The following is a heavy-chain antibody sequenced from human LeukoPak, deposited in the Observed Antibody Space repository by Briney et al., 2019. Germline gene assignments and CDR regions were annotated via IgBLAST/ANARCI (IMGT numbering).Heavy chain of an antibody. CDR1: GFTFSSYS. J-gene: IGHJ4*02. D-gene: IGHD6-13*01. CDR2: ISSNGRST. CDR3: VTGGQQLPVAHFDY. Sequence: PGGSLRLSCAASGFTFSSYSMHWVRQAPGKGLKCVSAISSNGRSTYYENSVKGRFTISRDNSKNTLYLQMGSLRAEDMAVYYCVTGGQQLPVAHFDYWGQGALVTVSS. V-gene: IGHV3-64*01.